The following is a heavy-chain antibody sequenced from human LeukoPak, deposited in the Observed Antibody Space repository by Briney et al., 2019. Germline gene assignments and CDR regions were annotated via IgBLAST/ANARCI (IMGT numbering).Heavy chain of an antibody. D-gene: IGHD3-10*01. CDR1: GGSISSYY. J-gene: IGHJ6*03. V-gene: IGHV4-59*01. CDR2: IYYSGST. Sequence: SETLSLTCTVSGGSISSYYWSWIRQPPGKGLEWVGYIYYSGSTNYNPSLKSRVTISVDTSKNQFSLKLSSVTAADTAVYYCARDSNGSGYYYYYYMDVWGNGTTVTVSS. CDR3: ARDSNGSGYYYYYYMDV.